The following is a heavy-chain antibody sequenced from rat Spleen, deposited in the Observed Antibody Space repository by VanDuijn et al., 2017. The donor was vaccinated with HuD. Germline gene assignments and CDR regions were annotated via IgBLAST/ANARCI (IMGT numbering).Heavy chain of an antibody. D-gene: IGHD1-11*01. Sequence: EVKLVESGGGLVQPGRSLKLSCAASGFTFSNYDMAWVRQAPTKGLEWVASISPSGGSIHYRDSMKGRFTVSRDNAKSTLYLQMDSLRSEDTATYYCAIHGGLRNWFDSWGQGTLVTVSS. CDR3: AIHGGLRNWFDS. V-gene: IGHV5-25*01. CDR2: ISPSGGSI. J-gene: IGHJ3*01. CDR1: GFTFSNYD.